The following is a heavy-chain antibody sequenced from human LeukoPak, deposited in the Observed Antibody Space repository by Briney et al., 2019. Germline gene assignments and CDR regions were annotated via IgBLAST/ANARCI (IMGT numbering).Heavy chain of an antibody. J-gene: IGHJ5*02. D-gene: IGHD2-15*01. Sequence: PGGSLRLSCAASGFTFSSYAMSWVRQAPGKGLEWVSAISGSGGSTYYADSVKGRFTISRDNSKNTVYLQMNSLRGEDTAVYYCAKGYCSGGSCSSGRWFDPWGQGTLVTVSS. CDR1: GFTFSSYA. V-gene: IGHV3-23*01. CDR3: AKGYCSGGSCSSGRWFDP. CDR2: ISGSGGST.